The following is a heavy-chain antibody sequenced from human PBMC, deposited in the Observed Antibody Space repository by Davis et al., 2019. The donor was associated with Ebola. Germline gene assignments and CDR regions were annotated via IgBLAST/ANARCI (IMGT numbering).Heavy chain of an antibody. CDR3: ARGEQQLADY. Sequence: GESLKISCAASGFTFSSYWMHWVRQAPGKGLVWVSRINSDGSSTSYADSVKGRFTISRDNAKNTPYLQMNSLRAEDTAVYYCARGEQQLADYWGQGTLVTVSS. V-gene: IGHV3-74*01. D-gene: IGHD6-13*01. CDR2: INSDGSST. J-gene: IGHJ4*02. CDR1: GFTFSSYW.